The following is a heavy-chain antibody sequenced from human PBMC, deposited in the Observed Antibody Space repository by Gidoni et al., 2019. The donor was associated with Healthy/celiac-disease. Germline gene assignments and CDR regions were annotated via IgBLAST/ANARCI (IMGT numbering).Heavy chain of an antibody. V-gene: IGHV4-39*01. J-gene: IGHJ5*02. D-gene: IGHD2-15*01. CDR3: ARKDEAWFDP. CDR2: IYYSGST. CDR1: GGSISSRSYY. Sequence: QLQLQESGPGLVKPSETLSLTCTVSGGSISSRSYYWGWIRQPPGKGLEWIGSIYYSGSTYYNPSLKSRVTISVDTSKNQFSRKLSSVTAADTAVYYCARKDEAWFDPWGQGTLITVSS.